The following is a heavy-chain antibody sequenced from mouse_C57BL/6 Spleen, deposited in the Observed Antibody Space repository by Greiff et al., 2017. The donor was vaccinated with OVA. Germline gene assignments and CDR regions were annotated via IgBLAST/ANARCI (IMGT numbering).Heavy chain of an antibody. D-gene: IGHD4-1*01. CDR1: GYTFTSYT. V-gene: IGHV1-4*01. Sequence: QVHVKQSGAELARPGASVKMSCKASGYTFTSYTMHWVKQRPGQGLEWIGYINPSSGYTKYNQKFKDKATLTADKSSSTAYMQLSSLTSEDSAVYYCARESPGYWGQGTTLTVSS. CDR2: INPSSGYT. J-gene: IGHJ2*01. CDR3: ARESPGY.